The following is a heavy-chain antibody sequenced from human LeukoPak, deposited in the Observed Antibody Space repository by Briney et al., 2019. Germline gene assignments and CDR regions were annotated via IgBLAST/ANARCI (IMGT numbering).Heavy chain of an antibody. CDR3: SGAAGIGSFDY. J-gene: IGHJ4*02. Sequence: SETLSLTCTVSDGSISSGDYYWSWIRQHPGKGLEWIGYIYNSGSTNYNPSLKSRVTISVDTSKNQFSLKLSSVTAADTAVYYCSGAAGIGSFDYWGQGTLVTVSS. CDR1: DGSISSGDYY. D-gene: IGHD1-26*01. CDR2: IYNSGST. V-gene: IGHV4-30-4*08.